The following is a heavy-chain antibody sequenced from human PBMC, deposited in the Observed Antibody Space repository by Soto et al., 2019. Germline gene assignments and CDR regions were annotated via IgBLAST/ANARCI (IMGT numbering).Heavy chain of an antibody. CDR3: AKEEYSNDLDY. CDR1: GFTCGHYD. CDR2: RSGNGGST. Sequence: GGCRGRSCGTSGFTCGHYDMNWVGQAPGKGLEWVAARSGNGGSTPDAHTVKGPFTISRDNSKKTLHRQINGLRAEDTAVYYCAKEEYSNDLDYWGQGTLVTVSS. J-gene: IGHJ4*02. V-gene: IGHV3-23*01. D-gene: IGHD1-1*01.